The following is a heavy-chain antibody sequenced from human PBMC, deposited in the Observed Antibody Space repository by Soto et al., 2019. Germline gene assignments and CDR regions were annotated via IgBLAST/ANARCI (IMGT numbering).Heavy chain of an antibody. CDR3: ARALDTFDI. CDR1: GCSISSYY. V-gene: IGHV4-59*01. Sequence: QVQLQESGPGLVKPSETLSLTCTVSGCSISSYYWSWIRQPPGKGLELIGYIYYSGSTNYNPSLKSRVTILINTPKNQFTLKLSSVTAADTAVYYCARALDTFDIRGQGTMITVSS. J-gene: IGHJ3*02. CDR2: IYYSGST.